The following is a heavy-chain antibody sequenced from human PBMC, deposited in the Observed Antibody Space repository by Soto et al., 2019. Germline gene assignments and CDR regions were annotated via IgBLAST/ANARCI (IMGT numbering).Heavy chain of an antibody. Sequence: EVQLVESGGGLVKPGGSVRLSCAASGFSFSNAWVNWVRQAPGKGLEWVGRIKRKIDGEATDYAGPVKGRFTVFRDDSKSALYLQMNSLKGDDTAVYYCTTGSVQGVWGQGTTVTVS. D-gene: IGHD1-1*01. J-gene: IGHJ6*02. CDR3: TTGSVQGV. CDR2: IKRKIDGEAT. V-gene: IGHV3-15*07. CDR1: GFSFSNAW.